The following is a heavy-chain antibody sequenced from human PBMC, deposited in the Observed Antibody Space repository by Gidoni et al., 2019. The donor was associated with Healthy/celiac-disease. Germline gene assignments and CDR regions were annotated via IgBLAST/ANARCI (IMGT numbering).Heavy chain of an antibody. J-gene: IGHJ5*02. Sequence: EVMLVESGGDLIQPGGSLRLSCEASGFTFSSYRMTWVRQTPGMGLEWIFYISAVGNVIKFAYSVRGRFTISRDNVKNSLLLQMNRLRAEDTAVYYCSGLDIQGNNVFHPWGQGTRVTVSS. CDR1: GFTFSSYR. CDR3: SGLDIQGNNVFHP. V-gene: IGHV3-48*01. CDR2: ISAVGNVI. D-gene: IGHD5-18*01.